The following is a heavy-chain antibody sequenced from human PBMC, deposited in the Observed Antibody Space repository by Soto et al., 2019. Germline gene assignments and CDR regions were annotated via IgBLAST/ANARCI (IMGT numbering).Heavy chain of an antibody. CDR3: ARDRGYSSSWYGYYYYGMDV. CDR2: IWYDGSNK. CDR1: GFTFSSYG. V-gene: IGHV3-33*01. Sequence: QVQLVESGGGVVLPGRSLRLSCAASGFTFSSYGMHWVRQAPGKGLEWVAVIWYDGSNKYYADSVKGRFTISRDNSKNTLYLQMNSLRAEDTAVYYCARDRGYSSSWYGYYYYGMDVWGQGTTVTVSS. D-gene: IGHD6-13*01. J-gene: IGHJ6*02.